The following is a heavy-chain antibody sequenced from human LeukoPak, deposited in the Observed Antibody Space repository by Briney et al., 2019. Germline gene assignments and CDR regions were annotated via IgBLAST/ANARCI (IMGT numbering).Heavy chain of an antibody. Sequence: SETLPLTCVVSGGSISSSSYYWGWIRQPPGKGLEWIGSIYYSGSTCYNPSLKSRVTISVDTSKNQFSLKLSSVTAADTAVYYCARASITMTMTGWGQGTLVTVSS. CDR1: GGSISSSSYY. CDR2: IYYSGST. D-gene: IGHD3-22*01. J-gene: IGHJ4*02. V-gene: IGHV4-39*07. CDR3: ARASITMTMTG.